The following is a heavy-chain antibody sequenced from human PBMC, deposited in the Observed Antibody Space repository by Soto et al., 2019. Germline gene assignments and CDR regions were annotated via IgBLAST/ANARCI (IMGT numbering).Heavy chain of an antibody. Sequence: QVQLVQSGAEVKKPGASVKVSCKVSGYSLTELALHWVRQAPGKGLEWMGGFDSENGETAHAQPFRGRVTMTEETSTDTAYMALSRLRSEDTAVYYCLASAGSEPDYFAYWGQGTLVTVSS. CDR1: GYSLTELA. CDR2: FDSENGET. CDR3: LASAGSEPDYFAY. V-gene: IGHV1-24*01. J-gene: IGHJ4*02. D-gene: IGHD6-13*01.